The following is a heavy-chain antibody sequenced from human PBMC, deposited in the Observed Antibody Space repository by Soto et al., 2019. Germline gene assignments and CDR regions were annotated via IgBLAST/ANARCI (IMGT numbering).Heavy chain of an antibody. Sequence: PGGSLRLSCAASGFTFSDYYMSWIRQAPGKGLEWVSYISSSGSTIYYADPVKGRFTISRDNAKNSLYLQMNSLRAEDTAVYYCARVLGDYSNSPNWFDPWGQGTLVTVSS. CDR3: ARVLGDYSNSPNWFDP. CDR1: GFTFSDYY. J-gene: IGHJ5*02. V-gene: IGHV3-11*01. CDR2: ISSSGSTI. D-gene: IGHD4-4*01.